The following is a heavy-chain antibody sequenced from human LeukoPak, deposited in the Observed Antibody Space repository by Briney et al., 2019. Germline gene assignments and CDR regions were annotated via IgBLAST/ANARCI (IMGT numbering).Heavy chain of an antibody. Sequence: GGSLRLSCAASGFTFNNHDMHWVRQAPGKGLEWVAGISYDGRNKYYADSVKGRFTISGDNSKNTLNLQMNSLRTEDTAVYYCAKPRDIDSWAFDVWGQGTMVTVS. CDR1: GFTFNNHD. CDR2: ISYDGRNK. CDR3: AKPRDIDSWAFDV. D-gene: IGHD2-15*01. J-gene: IGHJ3*01. V-gene: IGHV3-30*18.